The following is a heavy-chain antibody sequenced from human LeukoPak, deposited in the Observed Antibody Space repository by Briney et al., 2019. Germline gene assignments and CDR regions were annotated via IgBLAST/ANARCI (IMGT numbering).Heavy chain of an antibody. CDR2: ISYDGSNK. J-gene: IGHJ4*02. CDR1: GFTFSSYG. CDR3: ARDLANWNDPYYFDY. Sequence: GGSLRLSCAASGFTFSSYGMHWVRQAPGKGLEWVAVISYDGSNKYYADSVKGRFTISRDNSKNTLYLQMNSLRAEDTAVYYCARDLANWNDPYYFDYWGQGTLVTVSS. D-gene: IGHD1-1*01. V-gene: IGHV3-30*19.